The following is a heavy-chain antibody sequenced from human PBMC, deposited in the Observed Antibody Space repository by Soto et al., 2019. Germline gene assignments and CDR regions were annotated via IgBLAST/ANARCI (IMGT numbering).Heavy chain of an antibody. CDR3: AKEITGGGAFDY. D-gene: IGHD3-16*01. CDR1: GFTFSTYA. Sequence: GVLRLSCAASGFTFSTYAMSWVRQAPGEGLEWVSAIVNTGDTTYYTDSVKGRFTISRDNSRNTVYLQMNSLRAEDTAVYYCAKEITGGGAFDYWGQGTLVTVSS. CDR2: IVNTGDTT. J-gene: IGHJ4*02. V-gene: IGHV3-23*01.